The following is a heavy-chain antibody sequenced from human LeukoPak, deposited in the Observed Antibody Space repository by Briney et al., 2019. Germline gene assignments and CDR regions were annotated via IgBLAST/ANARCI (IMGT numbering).Heavy chain of an antibody. D-gene: IGHD6-6*01. J-gene: IGHJ4*02. CDR1: GGSISSSSYY. CDR3: ARLAVAARCFDY. CDR2: IYYSGST. V-gene: IGHV4-39*01. Sequence: SETLSLTCTVSGGSISSSSYYWGWVRQPPGKGLEWIGSIYYSGSTYYNPSLKSRVTISVDTSKNQFSLKLSSVTAADTAVYYCARLAVAARCFDYWGQGTLVTVSS.